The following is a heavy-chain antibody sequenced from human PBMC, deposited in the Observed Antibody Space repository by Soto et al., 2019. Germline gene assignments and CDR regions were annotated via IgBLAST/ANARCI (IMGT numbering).Heavy chain of an antibody. V-gene: IGHV1-69*13. CDR3: ARNGTYSSSLSQYSGMDV. CDR2: IVPMFGTA. CDR1: GGTFADFI. J-gene: IGHJ6*02. D-gene: IGHD6-6*01. Sequence: GASVKVSCKASGGTFADFIMNWVLQTPGQGLEWMGGIVPMFGTATYAEKFKGRVTISATGSTSTAYMELTSLRSEDTAVYYCARNGTYSSSLSQYSGMDVWGQGTTVTVSS.